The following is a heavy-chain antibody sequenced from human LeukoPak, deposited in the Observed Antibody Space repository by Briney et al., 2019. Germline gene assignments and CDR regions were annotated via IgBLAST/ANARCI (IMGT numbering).Heavy chain of an antibody. J-gene: IGHJ4*02. CDR3: ARDGQGWGATRGNYFDY. CDR1: GFTVSSNY. CDR2: IYSGGST. D-gene: IGHD1-26*01. Sequence: GGSLRLSCAASGFTVSSNYMSWVRQAPGKGLEWVSVIYSGGSTYYADSVKGRFTISRDNSKNTLYLQMNSLRAEDTAVYYCARDGQGWGATRGNYFDYWGQGTLVTVSS. V-gene: IGHV3-53*01.